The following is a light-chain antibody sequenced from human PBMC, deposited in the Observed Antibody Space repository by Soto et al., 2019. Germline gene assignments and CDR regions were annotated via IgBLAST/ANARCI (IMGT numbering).Light chain of an antibody. CDR3: SSYTTSGTWV. CDR2: GVS. J-gene: IGLJ3*02. V-gene: IGLV2-18*02. CDR1: GSDFGSYNL. Sequence: QSVLTQPPSVSGSPGQSVTISCTGTGSDFGSYNLVSWYQQPPGTAPKLIIYGVSHRPSGVPGRFSGSKSGNTTSLTISGLQAEDEADYYCSSYTTSGTWVFGRGTKVTVL.